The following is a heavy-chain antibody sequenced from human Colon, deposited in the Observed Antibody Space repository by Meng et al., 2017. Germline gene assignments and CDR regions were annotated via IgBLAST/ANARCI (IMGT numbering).Heavy chain of an antibody. D-gene: IGHD6-13*01. CDR1: GDSVSSNSAA. CDR2: TYYRSKWYN. V-gene: IGHV6-1*01. J-gene: IGHJ4*02. CDR3: ARDAGIAAADRPFDY. Sequence: LRLSCAISGDSVSSNSAAWNWIRQSPSRGLEWLGRTYYRSKWYNDYAVSVKSRITINPDTSKNQFSLQLNSVTPEDTAVYYCARDAGIAAADRPFDYWGQGTLVTVSS.